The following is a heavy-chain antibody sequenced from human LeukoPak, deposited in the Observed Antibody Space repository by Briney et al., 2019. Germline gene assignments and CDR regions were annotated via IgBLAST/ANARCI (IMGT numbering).Heavy chain of an antibody. CDR3: IRDFRSADL. J-gene: IGHJ5*02. Sequence: GGSLRLSCAASGFTISSYWIRWVRQAPGKGLEWVANIKQDGSEKYYVDSVKGRFTISRDNAKNTVYLEMNSLSVEDTATYYCIRDFRSADLWGQGTLVTVTS. CDR1: GFTISSYW. V-gene: IGHV3-7*01. CDR2: IKQDGSEK.